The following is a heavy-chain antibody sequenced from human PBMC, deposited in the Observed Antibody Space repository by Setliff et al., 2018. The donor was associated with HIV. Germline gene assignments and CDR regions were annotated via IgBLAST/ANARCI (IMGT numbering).Heavy chain of an antibody. Sequence: GGSLRLSCAASGFTFNTYAVTWVRQAPGKGLEWVSVISADGLTTFYADSVKGRFTISRDNSKDTLYLQMNSLRAEDTALYYCAKVRWTANYYFDCWGQGTLGTVSS. D-gene: IGHD1-7*01. CDR2: ISADGLTT. J-gene: IGHJ4*02. V-gene: IGHV3-23*01. CDR1: GFTFNTYA. CDR3: AKVRWTANYYFDC.